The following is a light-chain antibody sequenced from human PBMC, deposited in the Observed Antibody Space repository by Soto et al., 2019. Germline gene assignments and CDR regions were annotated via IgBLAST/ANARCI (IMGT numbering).Light chain of an antibody. Sequence: DIQITQSPSSLSASVGDRVTITCRASHSISSYLNWYQQKPGKAPKLLVYDASTLQSGVASRFSGSGSGTEFTLIISGLQPDDSATYYCQQYTNTNNPWMFGQGSKVDI. V-gene: IGKV1-39*01. CDR2: DAS. CDR1: HSISSY. CDR3: QQYTNTNNPWM. J-gene: IGKJ1*01.